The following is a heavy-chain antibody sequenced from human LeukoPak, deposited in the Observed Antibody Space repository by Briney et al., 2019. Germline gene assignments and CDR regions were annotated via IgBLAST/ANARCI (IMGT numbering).Heavy chain of an antibody. CDR3: ARDVNYYGSGSYYNEGDYYYYYYMDV. CDR1: GDSVSSNSAA. CDR2: TYYRSKWYN. J-gene: IGHJ6*03. D-gene: IGHD3-10*01. V-gene: IGHV6-1*01. Sequence: SQTLSLTCAISGDSVSSNSAAWNWIRQSPSRGLEWLGRTYYRSKWYNDYAVSVKSRITINPDTSKNQFSLQLNSVTPEDTAVYYCARDVNYYGSGSYYNEGDYYYYYYMDVWGKGTTVTVSS.